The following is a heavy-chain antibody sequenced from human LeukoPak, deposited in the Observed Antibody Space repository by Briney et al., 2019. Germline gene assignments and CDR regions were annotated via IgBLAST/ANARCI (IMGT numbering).Heavy chain of an antibody. D-gene: IGHD3-9*01. Sequence: GGSLRLSCAVSGFTFDDYAMHWVRQVPGKGLEWVSVIYTGGGRYYADSVKGRFTISRDNSKNTVYLQMNSLRTEDTAVYYCARDSAHYSDILTAYPALHPDHAFDYWGQGTLVTVSS. V-gene: IGHV3-66*02. CDR2: IYTGGGR. CDR1: GFTFDDYA. J-gene: IGHJ4*02. CDR3: ARDSAHYSDILTAYPALHPDHAFDY.